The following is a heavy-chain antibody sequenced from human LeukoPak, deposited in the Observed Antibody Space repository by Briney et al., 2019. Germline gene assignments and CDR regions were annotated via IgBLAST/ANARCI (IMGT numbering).Heavy chain of an antibody. CDR3: ARRAAAVGTYYMDV. CDR2: IYYSGGT. J-gene: IGHJ6*03. V-gene: IGHV4-59*01. D-gene: IGHD6-13*01. Sequence: SETLSLTCTVSGGSISDYYWTWIRQPPGKGLEWFGYIYYSGGTNYNPSVKSRVTISVDTSKNQFSLKLSSVTAADTAVYYCARRAAAVGTYYMDVWGKGTTVTVSS. CDR1: GGSISDYY.